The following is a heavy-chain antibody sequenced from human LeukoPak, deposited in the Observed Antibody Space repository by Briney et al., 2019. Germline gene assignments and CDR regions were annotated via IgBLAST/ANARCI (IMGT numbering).Heavy chain of an antibody. J-gene: IGHJ4*02. D-gene: IGHD3-22*01. CDR1: GDSISSGSYY. CDR2: IYYSGST. CDR3: ARLGDSSGYYAFDY. Sequence: SETLSLTCTVSGDSISSGSYYWSWIRQPPGKGLEWIGYIYYSGSTNYNPSLKSRVTISVDTSKNQFSLKLSSVTAADTAVYYCARLGDSSGYYAFDYWGQGTLVTVSS. V-gene: IGHV4-61*01.